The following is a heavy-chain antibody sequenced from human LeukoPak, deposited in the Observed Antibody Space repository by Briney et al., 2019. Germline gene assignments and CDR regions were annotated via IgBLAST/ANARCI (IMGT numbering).Heavy chain of an antibody. CDR2: IYTSGST. CDR1: GGFISNYY. D-gene: IGHD3-10*01. Sequence: PSETLSLTCTVSGGFISNYYWSWIRQPPGKGLEWIGYIYTSGSTNYNPSLKSRVTISVDTSKNQFSLKLSSVTAAGTAAYYCARRRGSYFDYWGQGALVTVSS. CDR3: ARRRGSYFDY. J-gene: IGHJ4*02. V-gene: IGHV4-4*09.